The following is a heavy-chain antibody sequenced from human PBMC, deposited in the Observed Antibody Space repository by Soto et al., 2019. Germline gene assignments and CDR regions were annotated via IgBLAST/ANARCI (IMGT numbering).Heavy chain of an antibody. CDR3: ATPEVSSGTTGADY. Sequence: PSETLSLTCTASGGSISSSSYYWGWIRQPPGKGLEWIGSIYYSGSTYYNPSLKSRVTISVDTSKNQFSLKLSSVTAADTAVYYCATPEVSSGTTGADYWGQGTLVTVSS. V-gene: IGHV4-39*01. D-gene: IGHD3-16*02. J-gene: IGHJ4*02. CDR2: IYYSGST. CDR1: GGSISSSSYY.